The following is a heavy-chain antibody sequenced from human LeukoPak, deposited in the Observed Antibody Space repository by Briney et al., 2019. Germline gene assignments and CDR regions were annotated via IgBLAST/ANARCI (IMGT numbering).Heavy chain of an antibody. J-gene: IGHJ4*02. Sequence: PGGSLRLSCAASGFTFSSYAMSWVRQAPGKGLEWVSAISGSGGSTYYADSVKGRFTISRDNSRNTLYLQMNSLRAEDTAVYYCAKKPPEIQPGRYYFDYWGQGTLVTVSS. CDR3: AKKPPEIQPGRYYFDY. D-gene: IGHD1-1*01. CDR1: GFTFSSYA. V-gene: IGHV3-23*01. CDR2: ISGSGGST.